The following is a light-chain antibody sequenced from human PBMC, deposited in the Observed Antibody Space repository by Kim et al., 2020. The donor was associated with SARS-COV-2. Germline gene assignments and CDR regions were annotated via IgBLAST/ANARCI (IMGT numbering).Light chain of an antibody. J-gene: IGLJ3*02. CDR1: SNNVGNQG. Sequence: HAATLTCTGNSNNVGNQGAAWLQHHQAHPPKLLSYRNNNRPSGISERLSASRSGNTASLTITGLQPEDEADYYCSSWDSSLTAWVFGGGTQLTVL. V-gene: IGLV10-54*01. CDR3: SSWDSSLTAWV. CDR2: RNN.